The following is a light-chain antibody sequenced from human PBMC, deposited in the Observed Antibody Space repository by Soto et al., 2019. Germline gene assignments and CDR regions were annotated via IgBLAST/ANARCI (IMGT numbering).Light chain of an antibody. Sequence: EVVMTQSPATLSVSPGEIATLSCRASQTVRDNLGWYQQKPGQPPRLLIYGATTRATGIPARISGSGSGTEFNLTISSLQSEDFAVYYCKQYNSWPLTFGGGTKVDIK. CDR1: QTVRDN. V-gene: IGKV3D-15*01. J-gene: IGKJ4*01. CDR2: GAT. CDR3: KQYNSWPLT.